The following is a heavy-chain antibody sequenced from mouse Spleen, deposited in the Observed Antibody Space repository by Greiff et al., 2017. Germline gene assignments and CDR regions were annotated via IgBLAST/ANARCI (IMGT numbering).Heavy chain of an antibody. J-gene: IGHJ2*01. V-gene: IGHV5-9-3*01. CDR1: GFTFSSYA. CDR2: ISSGGGNT. D-gene: IGHD2-5*01. CDR3: ARVAYYSNSYYFDY. Sequence: VQLKESGGGLVKPGGSLKLSCAASGFTFSSYAMSWVRQTPEKRLEWVAYISSGGGNTYYPDSVKGRFTISRDNAKNTLYLQMSSLRSEDTALYYCARVAYYSNSYYFDYWGQGTTLTVSS.